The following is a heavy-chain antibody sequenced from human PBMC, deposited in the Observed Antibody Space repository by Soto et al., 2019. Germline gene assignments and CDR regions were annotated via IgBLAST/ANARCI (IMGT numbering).Heavy chain of an antibody. CDR2: IYYSGST. CDR1: GGSISSGDFY. J-gene: IGHJ4*02. D-gene: IGHD3-22*01. Sequence: QVQLQESGPGLVKPSQTLSLTCTVSGGSISSGDFYWSWIRQHPGKGLEWIGYIYYSGSTYYNPSLKSRVTISVDTSKNQFSLKLSSVTAADTAVYYCARSISDYDSSGYYPDYWGQGTLVTVSS. V-gene: IGHV4-31*03. CDR3: ARSISDYDSSGYYPDY.